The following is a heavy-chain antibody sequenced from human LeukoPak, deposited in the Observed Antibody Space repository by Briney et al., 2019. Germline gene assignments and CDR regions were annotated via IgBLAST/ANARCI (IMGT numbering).Heavy chain of an antibody. CDR1: GGSISSNY. CDR3: ARDLAIDSGGSQYFDY. Sequence: PSETLSLTCTVSGGSISSNYWSWIRQPAGKGLEWIGRFYTSGTTVYNPSLKSRVTISVDKSTNQFSLNLTSVTAADTAIYYCARDLAIDSGGSQYFDYWGQGTLVTVSS. CDR2: FYTSGTT. V-gene: IGHV4-4*07. D-gene: IGHD1-26*01. J-gene: IGHJ4*02.